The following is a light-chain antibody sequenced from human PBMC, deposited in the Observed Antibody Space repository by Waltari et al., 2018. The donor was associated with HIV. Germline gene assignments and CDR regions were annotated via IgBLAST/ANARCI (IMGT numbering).Light chain of an antibody. V-gene: IGLV3-19*01. CDR2: GKN. Sequence: SSELTQDPAVSVALGPTVRITCHGDIPRSHYASLYQQKPGQAPVLVSYGKNNRPSGIPDRFSGSSSGNTASLTITGAQAEDEADYYCNSRDRSGNHLVFGGGTKVTVL. CDR1: IPRSHY. J-gene: IGLJ2*01. CDR3: NSRDRSGNHLV.